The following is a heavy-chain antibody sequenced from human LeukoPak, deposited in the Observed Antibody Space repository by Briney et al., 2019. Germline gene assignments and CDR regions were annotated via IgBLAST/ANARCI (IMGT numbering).Heavy chain of an antibody. V-gene: IGHV4-59*12. CDR1: GGSISSYY. CDR3: AREVPTLYYYDSSGYGVRVAFDI. CDR2: IYYSGST. Sequence: SETLSLTCTVSGGSISSYYWSWLRQPPGKGLEWVGYIYYSGSTNYNPSLKSRVTMSVDTSKNQFSLKLSSVTAADTAVYYCAREVPTLYYYDSSGYGVRVAFDIWGQGRMVTVSS. J-gene: IGHJ3*02. D-gene: IGHD3-22*01.